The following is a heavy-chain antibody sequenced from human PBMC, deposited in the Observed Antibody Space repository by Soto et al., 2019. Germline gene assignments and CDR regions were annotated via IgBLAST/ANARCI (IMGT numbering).Heavy chain of an antibody. D-gene: IGHD2-2*02. CDR2: IYYRGST. CDR1: VGPMSRISYY. V-gene: IGHV4-39*01. Sequence: SETLSLSCPVSVGPMSRISYYWCWILQPPGKWLEWIGSIYYRGSTYYRPSLKSRVTISVDTSKNQFSLKLSSVTAADTAVYYCARQVPAAIRLGWFDPWGQGTLVTVSS. CDR3: ARQVPAAIRLGWFDP. J-gene: IGHJ5*02.